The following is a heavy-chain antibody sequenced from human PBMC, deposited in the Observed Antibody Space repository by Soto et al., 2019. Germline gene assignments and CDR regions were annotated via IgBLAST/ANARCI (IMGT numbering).Heavy chain of an antibody. CDR1: GGSISSYY. CDR3: ATGTDYYYYYYMDV. Sequence: PSETLSLTCTVSGGSISSYYWSWIRQPPGKGLEWIGYIYYSGSTNYNPSLKSRVTISVDTSKNQFSLKLSSVTAADTAVYYCATGTDYYYYYYMDVWGKGTTVTVSS. D-gene: IGHD1-1*01. CDR2: IYYSGST. V-gene: IGHV4-59*08. J-gene: IGHJ6*03.